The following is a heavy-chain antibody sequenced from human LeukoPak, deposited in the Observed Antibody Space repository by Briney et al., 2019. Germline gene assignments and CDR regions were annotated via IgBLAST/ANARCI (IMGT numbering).Heavy chain of an antibody. Sequence: ASVKVSCKASGGTFSSYAISWVRQAPGRGLEWLGGIIPMFGTANYAQKFQGRVTITTDEATTTAYMELISLRSEDTAVYYCVRRQALRGRHRAFDPWGQGTLVTVTS. V-gene: IGHV1-69*05. CDR2: IIPMFGTA. CDR3: VRRQALRGRHRAFDP. J-gene: IGHJ5*02. D-gene: IGHD6-25*01. CDR1: GGTFSSYA.